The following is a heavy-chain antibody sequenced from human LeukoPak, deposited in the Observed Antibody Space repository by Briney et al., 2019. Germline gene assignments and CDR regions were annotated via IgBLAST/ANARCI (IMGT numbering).Heavy chain of an antibody. CDR1: GGSISSSSYY. CDR3: ARRRWEPPDSYYYYMDV. V-gene: IGHV4-39*01. Sequence: SETLSLTCTVSGGSISSSSYYWGWIRQPPGKGLEWIGSTYYSGSTYYNPSLKSRVTISVDTSKNQFSLKLSSVTAADMAVYYCARRRWEPPDSYYYYMDVWGKGTTVTVSS. CDR2: TYYSGST. D-gene: IGHD1-26*01. J-gene: IGHJ6*03.